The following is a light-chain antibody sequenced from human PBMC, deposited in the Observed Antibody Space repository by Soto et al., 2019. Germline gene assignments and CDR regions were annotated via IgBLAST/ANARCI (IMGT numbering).Light chain of an antibody. Sequence: QSALTQPPSASGSPGQSVTISCTGTSSDVGDYNYVSWYQQHPGKAPTLMIYEVSKRPSGVPDRFSGSKSGNTASLTVSGLQPEDEADYYCSSYAGNNNLVFGGGTKLTVL. J-gene: IGLJ2*01. V-gene: IGLV2-8*01. CDR3: SSYAGNNNLV. CDR1: SSDVGDYNY. CDR2: EVS.